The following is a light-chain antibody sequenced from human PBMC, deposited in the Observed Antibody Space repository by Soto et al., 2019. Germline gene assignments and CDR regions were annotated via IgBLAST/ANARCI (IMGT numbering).Light chain of an antibody. J-gene: IGLJ2*01. V-gene: IGLV3-25*03. CDR1: ALPKQY. CDR2: KDS. CDR3: QSAVSSGASVL. Sequence: SYELTQPPSVSVSPGQTARITCSGDALPKQYAYWYQQKPGQAPVLVIYKDSERPSGIPERFSGSSSGTTVTLTISGVQAEDEADYYCQSAVSSGASVLFGGGTKLTVL.